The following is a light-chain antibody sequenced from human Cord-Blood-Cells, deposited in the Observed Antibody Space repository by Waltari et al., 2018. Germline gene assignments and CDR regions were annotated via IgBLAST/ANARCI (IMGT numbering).Light chain of an antibody. CDR1: QSVSSY. V-gene: IGKV3-11*01. J-gene: IGKJ4*01. CDR2: DAS. Sequence: EIVLTQSPATLSLSPGDRATLSCRARQSVSSYLAWYQQKPGQSPRLLIYDASNRATGIPARFSGSGSGTYFTLTISSLEPEDFAVYYCQQRSNWLTFGGGTKVEIK. CDR3: QQRSNWLT.